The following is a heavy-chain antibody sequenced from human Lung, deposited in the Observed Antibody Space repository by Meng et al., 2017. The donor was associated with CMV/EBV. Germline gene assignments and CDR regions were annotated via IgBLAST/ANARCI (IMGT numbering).Heavy chain of an antibody. D-gene: IGHD2/OR15-2a*01. CDR1: GVSIKSGDYY. CDR2: IYYSGST. Sequence: QGQLQGSGPGLVKPSQTLSLTRSVSGVSIKSGDYYWSWIRQRPGKGLEWIGYIYYSGSTYYNPSLKSRVTISVDTSKNQFSLKLSSVTAADTSVYYCARDRTTGRYFDYWGQGTLVTVSS. CDR3: ARDRTTGRYFDY. V-gene: IGHV4-30-4*01. J-gene: IGHJ4*02.